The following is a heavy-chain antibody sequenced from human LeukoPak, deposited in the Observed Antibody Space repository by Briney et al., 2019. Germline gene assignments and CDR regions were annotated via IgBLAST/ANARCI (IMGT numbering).Heavy chain of an antibody. J-gene: IGHJ6*02. CDR3: ARDDSGSYINYYYGMDV. CDR2: INPNSGGT. Sequence: ASVKVSCKASGYTFTGYYMHWVRQAPGQGLEWMGWINPNSGGTNYAQKFQGRVTMTRDTSISTAYMELSRLRSDDTAVYYCARDDSGSYINYYYGMDVWGQGTTVTVSS. V-gene: IGHV1-2*02. D-gene: IGHD1-26*01. CDR1: GYTFTGYY.